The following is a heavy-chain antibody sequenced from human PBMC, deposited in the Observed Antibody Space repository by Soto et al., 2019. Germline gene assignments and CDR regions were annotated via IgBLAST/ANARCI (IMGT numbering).Heavy chain of an antibody. D-gene: IGHD6-6*01. J-gene: IGHJ4*02. CDR2: ILPMFGAI. V-gene: IGHV1-69*01. CDR1: GGTSSNFV. Sequence: QVQLVQSGAEVKNSGSSVKVSCKASGGTSSNFVITWVRQVPGQGLEWLGGILPMFGAIKYAQKFQGRFTISADESTGTAYMELNNVRSDDTAVYYCGRGSSLTKVEYWGQGTLVTVSS. CDR3: GRGSSLTKVEY.